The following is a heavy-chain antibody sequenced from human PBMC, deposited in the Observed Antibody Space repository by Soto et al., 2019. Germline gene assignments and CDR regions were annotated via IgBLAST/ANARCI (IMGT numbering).Heavy chain of an antibody. D-gene: IGHD3-22*01. CDR3: SRGTPYYDAPFDY. J-gene: IGHJ4*02. Sequence: QVQLQESGPGLVKPSQTLSLTCTVSGGSISSGDYYWSWIRQPPGKGLEWIGYIYYSGSTYYNPSLKGRVTISVDTSKNQFSLKLSSVTAADTAVYYCSRGTPYYDAPFDYWGQGTLVTVSS. CDR1: GGSISSGDYY. V-gene: IGHV4-30-4*01. CDR2: IYYSGST.